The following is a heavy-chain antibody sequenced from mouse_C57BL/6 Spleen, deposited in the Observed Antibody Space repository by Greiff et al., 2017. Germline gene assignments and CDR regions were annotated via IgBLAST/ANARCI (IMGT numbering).Heavy chain of an antibody. D-gene: IGHD2-4*01. V-gene: IGHV1-39*01. CDR2: INPNYGTT. CDR3: ARFMITRAY. Sequence: EVQLQQSGPELVKPGASVKISCKASGYSFTDYNINWVQQSHGKSLEWIGVINPNYGTTSYNQKFKGKVTLTVDQSSSTAYMQLNRLASEDSAVYYCARFMITRAYWGQGTLVTVSA. J-gene: IGHJ3*01. CDR1: GYSFTDYN.